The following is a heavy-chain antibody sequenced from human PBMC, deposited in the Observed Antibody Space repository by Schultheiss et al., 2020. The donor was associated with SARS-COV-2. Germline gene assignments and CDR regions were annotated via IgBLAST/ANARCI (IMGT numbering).Heavy chain of an antibody. D-gene: IGHD6-19*01. CDR3: ARDNAVAGSFDY. CDR2: ISGSGVST. V-gene: IGHV3-23*01. CDR1: GFTFNSYA. Sequence: GESLKISCAASGFTFNSYAMSWVRQAPGKGLEWVSVISGSGVSTYYADSVKGRFTISRDNSKNTLYLQMNSLRAEDTAVYYCARDNAVAGSFDYWGQGTLVTVSS. J-gene: IGHJ4*02.